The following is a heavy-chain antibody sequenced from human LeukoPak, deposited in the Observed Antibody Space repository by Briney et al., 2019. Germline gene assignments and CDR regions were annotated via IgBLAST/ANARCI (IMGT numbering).Heavy chain of an antibody. CDR1: GFTFSSYA. CDR3: ASSGSYTHFDY. CDR2: IYSGGST. V-gene: IGHV3-66*01. D-gene: IGHD1-26*01. J-gene: IGHJ4*02. Sequence: GGSLRLSCAASGFTFSSYAMSWVRQAPGKGLEWVSVIYSGGSTYYADSVKGRFTISRDNSKNTLYLQMNSLRAEDTAVYYCASSGSYTHFDYWGQGTLVTVSS.